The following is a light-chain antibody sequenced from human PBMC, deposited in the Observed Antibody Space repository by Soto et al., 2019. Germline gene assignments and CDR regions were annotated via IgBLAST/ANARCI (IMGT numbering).Light chain of an antibody. CDR3: SSWARSLYV. V-gene: IGLV2-14*01. J-gene: IGLJ1*01. CDR2: EVS. CDR1: SSDIGGYNY. Sequence: QSALTQPASVSGSPGQSITISCTGTSSDIGGYNYVSWYQQHPGKAPKLMIYEVSKRPSGVSNRFSGSKSGNTASLTISGLQAEDEADYYCSSWARSLYVFGRGTKVTVL.